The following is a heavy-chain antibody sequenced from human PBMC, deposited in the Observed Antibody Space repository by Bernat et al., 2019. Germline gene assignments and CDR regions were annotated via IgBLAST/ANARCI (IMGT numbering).Heavy chain of an antibody. CDR3: ASVFGGNSAFWYFDL. CDR2: IYYSGST. V-gene: IGHV4-59*01. CDR1: GGSISSYY. Sequence: QVQLQESGPGLVKPSETLSLTCTVSGGSISSYYWSWIRQPPGKGLEWIGYIYYSGSTNYNPSLKGRVTISVDTSQNPFSLQLTSVTAADTAVYYCASVFGGNSAFWYFDLWGRGNPVTVSA. D-gene: IGHD4-23*01. J-gene: IGHJ2*01.